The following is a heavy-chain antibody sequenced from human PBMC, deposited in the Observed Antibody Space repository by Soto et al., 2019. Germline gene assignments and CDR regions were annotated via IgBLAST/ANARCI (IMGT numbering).Heavy chain of an antibody. J-gene: IGHJ4*02. Sequence: QVPLVESGGGLVKPGGSLRLSCVASGFTFSDYYMSWIRQAPGKGLEWLSYISSSSSYTNYADSVKGRFTISRDNAKNSLYLQMNSLRAEDTAVYYCARYSGYAFDYWGQGTLVTVSS. CDR1: GFTFSDYY. CDR2: ISSSSSYT. V-gene: IGHV3-11*05. CDR3: ARYSGYAFDY. D-gene: IGHD5-12*01.